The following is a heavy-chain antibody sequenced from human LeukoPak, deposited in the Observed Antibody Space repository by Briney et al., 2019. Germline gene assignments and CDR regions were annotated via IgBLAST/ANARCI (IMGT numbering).Heavy chain of an antibody. D-gene: IGHD2-15*01. CDR2: IVVGSGNT. Sequence: SVKFSCKASGFTFTSSAVQWVRQARGQRLEWIGWIVVGSGNTNYAQKFQERVTITRDMSTSTAYMELSSLRSEDTAVYYCAAGASGILKYYYYYYMDVWGKGTTVTVSS. V-gene: IGHV1-58*01. CDR3: AAGASGILKYYYYYYMDV. J-gene: IGHJ6*03. CDR1: GFTFTSSA.